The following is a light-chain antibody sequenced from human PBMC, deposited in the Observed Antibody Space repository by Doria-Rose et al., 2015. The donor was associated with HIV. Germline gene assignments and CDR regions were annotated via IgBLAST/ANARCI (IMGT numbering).Light chain of an antibody. J-gene: IGKJ3*01. CDR3: QQSYSIPLA. CDR1: QSIANY. CDR2: AAS. V-gene: IGKV1-39*01. Sequence: TQSPSSLSASVGDIVTIPCRASQSIANYLNWYNQKPGKAPNLLIYAASSLQGGVPSRFNGSGSGTDFTLTISNLQPEDFATYYCQQSYSIPLAFGPGTKVDI.